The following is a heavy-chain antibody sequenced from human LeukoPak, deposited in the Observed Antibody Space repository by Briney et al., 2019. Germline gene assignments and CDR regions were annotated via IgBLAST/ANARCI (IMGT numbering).Heavy chain of an antibody. J-gene: IGHJ5*02. V-gene: IGHV4-4*07. CDR1: GGSISSYY. Sequence: SETLSLTCTVSGGSISSYYWSWIRQPAGKGPEWIGRIYTSGSTNYNPSLKSRVTMSVDTSKNQFSLKLSSVTAADTAVYYCARDRRLLWFGELFPFDPWGQGTLVTVSS. CDR2: IYTSGST. D-gene: IGHD3-10*01. CDR3: ARDRRLLWFGELFPFDP.